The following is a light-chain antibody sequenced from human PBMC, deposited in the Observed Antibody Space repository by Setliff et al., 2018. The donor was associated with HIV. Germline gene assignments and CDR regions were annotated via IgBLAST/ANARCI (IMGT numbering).Light chain of an antibody. CDR2: GVY. V-gene: IGLV2-11*01. J-gene: IGLJ2*01. CDR1: SFDIGGSHY. CDR3: CTYVGNYKLL. Sequence: QSALAQPRSVSGSPGQSVTISCAGSSFDIGGSHYVSWYQHHRGEAPRLLIYGVYKRPSGVPDRFSGSKSVNTASLTISGLLAEDEADYFCCTYVGNYKLLFGGGTK.